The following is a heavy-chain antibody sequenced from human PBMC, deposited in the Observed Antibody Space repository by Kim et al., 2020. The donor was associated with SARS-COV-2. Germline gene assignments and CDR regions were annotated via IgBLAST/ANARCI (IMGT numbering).Heavy chain of an antibody. V-gene: IGHV4-39*01. J-gene: IGHJ4*02. CDR3: ARHGSSSWVLFDY. Sequence: SETLSLTCTVSGGSISSSSYYWGWIRQPPGKGLEWIGSSYYSGSTYYNPSLKSRVTISVDTSKNQFSLKLSSVTAADTAGYYCARHGSSSWVLFDYWGQGTLVTVSS. CDR2: SYYSGST. CDR1: GGSISSSSYY. D-gene: IGHD6-13*01.